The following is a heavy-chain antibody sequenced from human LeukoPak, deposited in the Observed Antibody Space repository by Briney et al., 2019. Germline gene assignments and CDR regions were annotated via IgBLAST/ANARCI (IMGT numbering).Heavy chain of an antibody. D-gene: IGHD6-13*01. CDR3: ANNRYSTNYFDY. Sequence: GGSLRLSCAASGFTFSSYALTWVRQPPGKGLEWVSAISASGSGTYYAASVRGRFTISRDNSKNTMYVQMNSLRAEDTAVYYCANNRYSTNYFDYWGQGTLVTVSS. CDR2: ISASGSGT. J-gene: IGHJ4*02. V-gene: IGHV3-23*01. CDR1: GFTFSSYA.